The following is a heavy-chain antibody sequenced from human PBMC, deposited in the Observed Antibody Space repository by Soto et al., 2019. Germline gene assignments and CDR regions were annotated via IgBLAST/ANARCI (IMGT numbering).Heavy chain of an antibody. J-gene: IGHJ4*02. CDR2: IKQDGSEK. D-gene: IGHD6-19*01. Sequence: EVQLVESGGGLVQPGGSLRLSCAASGFTFSSYWMNWVRQAPGKGLEWVANIKQDGSEKNYVDSVKGRFTISRDNAKNSLYLQMNGLRAEGTAVYYCARGSSGWYEVDYWGQGTLVTVSS. V-gene: IGHV3-7*02. CDR3: ARGSSGWYEVDY. CDR1: GFTFSSYW.